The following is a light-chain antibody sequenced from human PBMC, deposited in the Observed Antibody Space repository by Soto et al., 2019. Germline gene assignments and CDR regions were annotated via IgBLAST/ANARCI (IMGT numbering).Light chain of an antibody. J-gene: IGLJ1*01. V-gene: IGLV2-8*01. Sequence: QSVLTQPPSASGSPGQSATISCTGTTSDVGGYDYVSWYQQHPGKAPKLIIYEVYKRPSGVPDRFSGSKSGNTASLTVSGLQAEDEGDYYCSAYAGSSKYVFGTGTKLTVL. CDR1: TSDVGGYDY. CDR2: EVY. CDR3: SAYAGSSKYV.